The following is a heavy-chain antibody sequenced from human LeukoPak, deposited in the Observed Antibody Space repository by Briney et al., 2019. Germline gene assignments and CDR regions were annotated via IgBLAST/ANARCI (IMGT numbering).Heavy chain of an antibody. CDR2: IYYSGST. CDR3: ARVVGTVTTEWDWFDP. D-gene: IGHD4-17*01. CDR1: GGSISSYY. Sequence: SETLSLTCTVSGGSISSYYWSWIRQPPGKGLEWIGYIYYSGSTNYNPSLKSRVTILVDTSKNQFSLKLSSVTAADTAVYYCARVVGTVTTEWDWFDPWGQGTLVTVSS. J-gene: IGHJ5*02. V-gene: IGHV4-59*01.